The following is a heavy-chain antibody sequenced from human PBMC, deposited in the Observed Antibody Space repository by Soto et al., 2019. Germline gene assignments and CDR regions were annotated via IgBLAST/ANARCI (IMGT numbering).Heavy chain of an antibody. J-gene: IGHJ4*02. CDR1: EFTLSRYA. CDR2: ISGSCGST. D-gene: IGHD6-19*01. CDR3: AKYLLAGEGLVGSAGY. V-gene: IGHV3-23*01. Sequence: GESLRLSCAASEFTLSRYAISWVRQAPGNGLEWVSAISGSCGSTYYADSVKGRFTISRDNSKNTLYLQMNSLRAEDRAVYYCAKYLLAGEGLVGSAGYWGQGTLVTVSS.